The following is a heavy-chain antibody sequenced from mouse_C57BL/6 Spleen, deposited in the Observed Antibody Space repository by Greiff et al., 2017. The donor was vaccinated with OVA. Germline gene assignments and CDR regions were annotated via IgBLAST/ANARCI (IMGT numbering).Heavy chain of an antibody. D-gene: IGHD2-4*01. CDR2: IWTGGGT. CDR3: ARNRNYDYEAWFAY. Sequence: QVQLQQSGPGLVAPSQSLSITCTVSGFSLTSYAISWVRQPPGKGLEWLGVIWTGGGTNYNSALKSRLSISKDNSKSQVFLKMNSLQTDDTARYYCARNRNYDYEAWFAYWGQGTLVTVSA. CDR1: GFSLTSYA. J-gene: IGHJ3*01. V-gene: IGHV2-9-1*01.